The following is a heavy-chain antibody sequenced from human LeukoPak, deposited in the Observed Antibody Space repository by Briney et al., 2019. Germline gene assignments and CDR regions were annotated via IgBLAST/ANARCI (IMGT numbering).Heavy chain of an antibody. V-gene: IGHV1-3*01. J-gene: IGHJ4*02. CDR3: ARGGNYLRNDY. Sequence: ASVKVSCKASGYTFTSYAIHWVRQAPGQRLEWMGWINAGNGNTKYSQKFQGRVTFTRDTSASTAYMELNSLRSEDTAVYYCARGGNYLRNDYWGQGTLVTVSS. CDR2: INAGNGNT. CDR1: GYTFTSYA. D-gene: IGHD1-26*01.